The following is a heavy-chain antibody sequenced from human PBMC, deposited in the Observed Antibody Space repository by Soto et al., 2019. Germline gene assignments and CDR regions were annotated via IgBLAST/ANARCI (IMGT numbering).Heavy chain of an antibody. J-gene: IGHJ6*02. Sequence: ASVKVYCKASGYTFTSYGISLVRQAPGQGLEWMGWISAYNGNTNYAQKLQGRVTMTTDTSTSTAYMELRSLRSDDTAVYYCARVVDYDFWSGPPAYGMDVWGQGTTVTVSS. CDR3: ARVVDYDFWSGPPAYGMDV. V-gene: IGHV1-18*01. CDR2: ISAYNGNT. CDR1: GYTFTSYG. D-gene: IGHD3-3*01.